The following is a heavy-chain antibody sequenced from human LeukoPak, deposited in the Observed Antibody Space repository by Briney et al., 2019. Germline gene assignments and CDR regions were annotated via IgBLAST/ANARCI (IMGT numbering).Heavy chain of an antibody. Sequence: GGSLRLSCAASGFTFSDYYMSWIRQAPGKGLEWVSAISGSGGSTYYADSVKGRFTISRDNSKNTLYLQMNSLRAEDTAVYYCAKLGFGESVDYWGQGTLVTVSS. V-gene: IGHV3-23*01. D-gene: IGHD3-10*01. CDR2: ISGSGGST. J-gene: IGHJ4*02. CDR1: GFTFSDYY. CDR3: AKLGFGESVDY.